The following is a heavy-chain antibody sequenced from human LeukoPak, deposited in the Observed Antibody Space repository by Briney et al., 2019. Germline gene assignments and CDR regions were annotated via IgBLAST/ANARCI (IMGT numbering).Heavy chain of an antibody. D-gene: IGHD1-7*01. CDR2: SYYSGST. J-gene: IGHJ4*02. CDR3: ARGTLAGTNPYYFDH. Sequence: PSETLSLTCSASGDSFTSGTFYWAWIRQPPGEGLEWIGTSYYSGSTYCNPSLTSRVTIFIDRSANLFSLRLTSVTAADTAVYYCARGTLAGTNPYYFDHWGQGILVTVSS. V-gene: IGHV4-39*01. CDR1: GDSFTSGTFY.